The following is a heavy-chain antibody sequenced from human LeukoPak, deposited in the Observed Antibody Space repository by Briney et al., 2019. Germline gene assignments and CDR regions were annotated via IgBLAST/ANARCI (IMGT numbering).Heavy chain of an antibody. CDR2: IHSTGSS. CDR1: GGSISSYY. CDR3: AREQPTAIATDY. J-gene: IGHJ4*02. Sequence: SETLSLTCTVSGGSISSYYWGCFRQAAGKVLEWIGRIHSTGSSNYNPSLKSRLTMSIDTSRNQFSLKLSSVTAADTAIYYCAREQPTAIATDYWGQGTLVTVSS. D-gene: IGHD2-21*02. V-gene: IGHV4-4*07.